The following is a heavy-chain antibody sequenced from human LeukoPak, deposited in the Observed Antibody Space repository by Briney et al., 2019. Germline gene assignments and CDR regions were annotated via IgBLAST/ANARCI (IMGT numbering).Heavy chain of an antibody. Sequence: GGSLRLSCAASGFTFSSYGMHWVRQAPGKGLEWVAVISYDGSNKYYADSVKGRFTISRDNSKNTLYLQMNSLRAEDTAVYYCAKDRLDGDYVGYYYMDVWGKGTTVTVSS. CDR3: AKDRLDGDYVGYYYMDV. J-gene: IGHJ6*03. D-gene: IGHD4-17*01. CDR2: ISYDGSNK. V-gene: IGHV3-30*18. CDR1: GFTFSSYG.